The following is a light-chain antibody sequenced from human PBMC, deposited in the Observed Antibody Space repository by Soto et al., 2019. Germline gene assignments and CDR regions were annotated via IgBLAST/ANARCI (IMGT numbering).Light chain of an antibody. CDR3: QKYGSSMGT. J-gene: IGKJ1*01. Sequence: EIVLTQSPSTLSLSPGGGATRSCRASQSVSLSLAWYQQKPGQPPRLLIYGASSRATGIPDRFSGSGSGTDFTLTISRLEPEDFAVYYCQKYGSSMGTFGQGTKVDIK. V-gene: IGKV3-20*01. CDR2: GAS. CDR1: QSVSLS.